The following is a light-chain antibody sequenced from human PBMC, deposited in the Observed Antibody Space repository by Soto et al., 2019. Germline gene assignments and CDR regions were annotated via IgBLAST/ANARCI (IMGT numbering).Light chain of an antibody. V-gene: IGLV2-8*01. CDR3: SSFAGRNMYV. CDR1: SSDVGAYNY. J-gene: IGLJ1*01. CDR2: DVN. Sequence: QSVLTQAPSASASPGQSVTISCTGTSSDVGAYNYVSWYRQFPGEAPNLLIYDVNKRPPGVPHRFSGSKSGNTAFLTVSGLQPQDEADYYCSSFAGRNMYVFGSGTKLTVL.